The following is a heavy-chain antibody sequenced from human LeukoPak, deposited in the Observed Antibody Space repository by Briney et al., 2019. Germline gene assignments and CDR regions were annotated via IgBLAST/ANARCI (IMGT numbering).Heavy chain of an antibody. CDR2: INPNSGGT. D-gene: IGHD3-3*01. CDR3: ARDVSDYDFWSGYDRPDWFDP. CDR1: GYTFTGYY. V-gene: IGHV1-2*02. Sequence: ASVKVSCKASGYTFTGYYMHWVRQAPGQGLEWMGWINPNSGGTNYAQKFQGRVTMTRDTSTSTAYMELSRLRSDDTAVYYCARDVSDYDFWSGYDRPDWFDPWGQGTLVTVSS. J-gene: IGHJ5*02.